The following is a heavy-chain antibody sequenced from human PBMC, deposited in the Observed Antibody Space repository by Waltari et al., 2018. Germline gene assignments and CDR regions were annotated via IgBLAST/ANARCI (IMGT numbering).Heavy chain of an antibody. V-gene: IGHV4-34*01. D-gene: IGHD2-21*02. CDR3: ARRGCFVGNCYSGVDF. J-gene: IGHJ4*02. CDR2: IYYSGTIT. Sequence: QVQLQQWGAGLLKPSETLSLTCGVFGGSLSGYYWTWIRQPPGKGLEWIGQIYYSGTITNYNPSLKSLVTISIDRSKNQLSLSLTAVTAADTAVYYCARRGCFVGNCYSGVDFWGPGTVVTVSS. CDR1: GGSLSGYY.